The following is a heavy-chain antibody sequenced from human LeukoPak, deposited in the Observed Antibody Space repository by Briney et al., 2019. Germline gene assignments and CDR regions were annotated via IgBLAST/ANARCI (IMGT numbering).Heavy chain of an antibody. CDR1: GFTFSDAW. J-gene: IGHJ6*02. D-gene: IGHD3/OR15-3a*01. CDR3: AWHWTYYFDMAV. CDR2: MKSRGSGGTT. V-gene: IGHV3-15*07. Sequence: GGSLRLSCDVSGFTFSDAWMNWGRQAPRKGLDWVWRMKSRGSGGTTDYAAPVKGRFTISRDDSKNTLFLQMSSLQAEDTAVYYCAWHWTYYFDMAVCGQGTTVTVSS.